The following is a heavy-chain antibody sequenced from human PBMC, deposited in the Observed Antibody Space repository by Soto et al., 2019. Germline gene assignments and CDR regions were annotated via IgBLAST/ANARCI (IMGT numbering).Heavy chain of an antibody. CDR2: INDSGSI. CDR3: ARDPAYYGSGSYYDGRAYYYGMDV. V-gene: IGHV4-31*03. CDR1: GGSISSGGYC. Sequence: QAQLLESGPGLVKPSQTLSLTCTVSGGSISSGGYCWSWVRQHPGKGLEWIGNINDSGSIYSNPSLKRRVTISVGTSKNQFSLRLSSVTAADTAVYFCARDPAYYGSGSYYDGRAYYYGMDVWGHGTTVTVSS. J-gene: IGHJ6*02. D-gene: IGHD3-10*01.